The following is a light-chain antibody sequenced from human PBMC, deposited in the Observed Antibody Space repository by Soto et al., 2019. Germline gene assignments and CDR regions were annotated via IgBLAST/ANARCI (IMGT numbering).Light chain of an antibody. J-gene: IGKJ1*01. CDR3: QQYNSYSWT. V-gene: IGKV1-5*03. CDR1: QSISSW. CDR2: KAS. Sequence: DIQMTQSPSTLSASVGDRVTITCRASQSISSWLAWYQQKPGKAPKLLIYKASSLESGVPSRFSGSGSGTEFTLTISSLQPDDFATYYYQQYNSYSWTLGQGTKVDIK.